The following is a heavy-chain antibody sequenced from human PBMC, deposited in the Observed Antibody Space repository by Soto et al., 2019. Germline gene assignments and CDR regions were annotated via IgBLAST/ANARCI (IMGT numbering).Heavy chain of an antibody. CDR2: ISYEGSNK. Sequence: GKGLEWVAVISYEGSNKYYADSVRGRFTISRDSATNSMYQQMNILTVEDTAFYYCASLDTPRIQIAGYWGQGIQVTVS. J-gene: IGHJ4*02. D-gene: IGHD1-1*01. V-gene: IGHV3-30-3*01. CDR3: ASLDTPRIQIAGY.